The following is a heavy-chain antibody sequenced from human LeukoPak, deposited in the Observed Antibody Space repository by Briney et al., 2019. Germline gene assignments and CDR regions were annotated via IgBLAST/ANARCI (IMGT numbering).Heavy chain of an antibody. Sequence: GASVKVSCKASGYTFTSYDINWVRQATGQGLEWMGWMNPNSGNTGYAQKFQGRVTMTRNTSISTAYMELSSATAADTAVYYCARYSSGWWSAFDIWGQGTMVTVSS. V-gene: IGHV1-8*01. CDR2: MNPNSGNT. CDR1: GYTFTSYD. CDR3: ARYSSGWWSAFDI. J-gene: IGHJ3*02. D-gene: IGHD6-19*01.